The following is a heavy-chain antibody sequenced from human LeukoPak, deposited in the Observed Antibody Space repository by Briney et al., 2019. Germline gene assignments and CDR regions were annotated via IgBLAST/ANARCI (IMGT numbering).Heavy chain of an antibody. J-gene: IGHJ3*02. Sequence: PGGSLRLSCAASGFTFDDYAMHWVRQAPGKGLEWVSGISWNSGSIGYADSVKGRFTISRDNAKNSLYLQMNSLRAEDTAVYYCARDPLIVVVTADAFDIWGQGTMVTVSS. V-gene: IGHV3-9*01. CDR2: ISWNSGSI. D-gene: IGHD2-21*02. CDR1: GFTFDDYA. CDR3: ARDPLIVVVTADAFDI.